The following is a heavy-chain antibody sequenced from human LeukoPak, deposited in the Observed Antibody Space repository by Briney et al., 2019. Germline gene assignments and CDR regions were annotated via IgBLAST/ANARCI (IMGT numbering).Heavy chain of an antibody. CDR2: IYPGDSDI. Sequence: GESLKISCWDSGSGFTSYWIGWVRQMPGKGLEWMGIIYPGDSDIRYSPSFQGQVTISADKSISTAYLQWSSLRASDTAIYYCARHLLTPGGSYYFDFWGQGALVTVSS. CDR3: ARHLLTPGGSYYFDF. V-gene: IGHV5-51*01. J-gene: IGHJ4*02. D-gene: IGHD1-26*01. CDR1: GSGFTSYW.